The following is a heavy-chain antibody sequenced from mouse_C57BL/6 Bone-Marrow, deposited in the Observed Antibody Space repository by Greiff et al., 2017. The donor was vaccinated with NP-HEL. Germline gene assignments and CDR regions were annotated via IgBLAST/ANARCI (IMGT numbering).Heavy chain of an antibody. V-gene: IGHV5-16*01. CDR3: AGDGGLWLWYFDV. Sequence: EVKLVESEGGLVQPGSSMKLSCTASGFTFSDYYMAWVRQVPEKGLEWVANINYDGSSTYYLDYLKSRFIISRDNAKNTLYLQMSSLKSEDTATYYCAGDGGLWLWYFDVWGTGTPVTVSS. CDR1: GFTFSDYY. J-gene: IGHJ1*03. CDR2: INYDGSST. D-gene: IGHD1-1*02.